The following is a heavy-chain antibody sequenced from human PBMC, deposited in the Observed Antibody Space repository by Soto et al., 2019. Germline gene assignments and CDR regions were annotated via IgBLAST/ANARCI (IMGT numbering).Heavy chain of an antibody. D-gene: IGHD3-22*01. J-gene: IGHJ5*02. Sequence: SETLSLTCAVSGGSITSGAYYWTWIRQHPGKGLEWIAYIHYSGRTYYNPSLKSRVTISVDTSNNQFSLKLSSVTAADTAVYYCARYYFDSSGYSNWFDPWGQGTLVNVSS. V-gene: IGHV4-31*11. CDR2: IHYSGRT. CDR1: GGSITSGAYY. CDR3: ARYYFDSSGYSNWFDP.